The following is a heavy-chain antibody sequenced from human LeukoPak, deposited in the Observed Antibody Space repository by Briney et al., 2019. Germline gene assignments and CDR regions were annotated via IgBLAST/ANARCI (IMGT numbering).Heavy chain of an antibody. V-gene: IGHV4-59*08. D-gene: IGHD2/OR15-2a*01. CDR2: ISDIGSI. J-gene: IGHJ4*02. Sequence: SETLSLTCTVSSGSISSYYWSWIRQPPGKGLEWIAYISDIGSINYNPSLKSRVTISLDTSKNQFSLKLSFVTAADTAVYYCAGHHPRNTVDFWGQGTLVTVSS. CDR3: AGHHPRNTVDF. CDR1: SGSISSYY.